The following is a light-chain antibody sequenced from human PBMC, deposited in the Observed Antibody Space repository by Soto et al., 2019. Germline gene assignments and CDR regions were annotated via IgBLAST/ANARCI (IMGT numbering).Light chain of an antibody. Sequence: QSVLTQPPSVSGAPGQRVTISCTGSSSNIGAGYDVHWYQQLPRTAXXXXXYGNXXXPXXXXXXXXXSXXXXXXXXXXXXLXAEDEADYYCQSYDSSLSGWVFGGGTKLTVL. V-gene: IGLV1-40*01. J-gene: IGLJ3*02. CDR3: QSYDSSLSGWV. CDR1: SSNIGAGYD. CDR2: GNX.